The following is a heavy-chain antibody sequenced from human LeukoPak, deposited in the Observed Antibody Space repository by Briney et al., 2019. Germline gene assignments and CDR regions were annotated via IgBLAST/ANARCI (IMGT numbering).Heavy chain of an antibody. J-gene: IGHJ6*02. CDR3: ARENMVDGGDYDYYYYGMDV. V-gene: IGHV3-53*05. CDR1: GFTVSSNY. Sequence: GGSLRLSCAASGFTVSSNYMSWVCQAPGKGLEWVSVIYSGGSTYYADSVKGRFTISRDNSKNTLYLQMNSLRAEDTAVYYCARENMVDGGDYDYYYYGMDVWGQGTTVTVSS. D-gene: IGHD4-17*01. CDR2: IYSGGST.